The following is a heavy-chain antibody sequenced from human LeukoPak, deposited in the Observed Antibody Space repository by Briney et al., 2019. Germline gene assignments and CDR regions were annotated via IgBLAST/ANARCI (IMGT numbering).Heavy chain of an antibody. CDR3: ARGLELATFRYFEY. CDR1: GFTFSSYW. CDR2: IKQDGSEK. D-gene: IGHD5-24*01. Sequence: SGGSLRLSCAASGFTFSSYWMSWVRQAPGKGLEWVANIKQDGSEKYYVDSVKGRFTISRDNAKNSLSLQMNSLRAEDTAVYYCARGLELATFRYFEYWGQGTLVTVSS. V-gene: IGHV3-7*04. J-gene: IGHJ4*02.